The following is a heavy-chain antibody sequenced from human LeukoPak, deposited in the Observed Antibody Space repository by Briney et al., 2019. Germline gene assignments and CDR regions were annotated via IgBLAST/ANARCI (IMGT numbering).Heavy chain of an antibody. CDR1: GFTVNNAW. Sequence: GGSLRLSCAASGFTVNNAWVSWVRQAPGKGLEWVSSISSSSSYIYYADSVKGRFTISRDNAKNSLYLQMNSLRAEDTAVYYCARDPRIAAAGRFDPWGQGTLVTVSS. CDR2: ISSSSSYI. CDR3: ARDPRIAAAGRFDP. D-gene: IGHD6-13*01. V-gene: IGHV3-21*01. J-gene: IGHJ5*02.